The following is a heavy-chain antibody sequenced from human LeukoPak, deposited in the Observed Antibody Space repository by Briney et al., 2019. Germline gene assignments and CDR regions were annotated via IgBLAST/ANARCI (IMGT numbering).Heavy chain of an antibody. CDR3: ARVRLGAYCGGDCYSHSFGI. CDR1: GYTFTSYG. CDR2: IRAYNGNT. V-gene: IGHV1-18*01. D-gene: IGHD2-21*02. J-gene: IGHJ3*02. Sequence: ASVTVSFKATGYTFTSYGISWVRQARGQGLAWMGCIRAYNGNTNYAHKLQGRVTMSTDASTSTAYMERRSLISDYTAVYYCARVRLGAYCGGDCYSHSFGIWGQGTMVSVSS.